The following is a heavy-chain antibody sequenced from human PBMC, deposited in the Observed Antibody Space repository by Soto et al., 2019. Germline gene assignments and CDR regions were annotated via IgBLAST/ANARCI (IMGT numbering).Heavy chain of an antibody. CDR2: IIPIFGTA. Sequence: SVKVSCKASGGTFSIYAISCVLQSPLQWLEWMGGIIPIFGTANYAQKFQGRVTITADESTSTAYMELSSLRSEDTAVYYCARLHGRCSSTSCYGEGFDYWGQGTLVTVSS. CDR1: GGTFSIYA. J-gene: IGHJ4*02. D-gene: IGHD2-2*01. CDR3: ARLHGRCSSTSCYGEGFDY. V-gene: IGHV1-69*13.